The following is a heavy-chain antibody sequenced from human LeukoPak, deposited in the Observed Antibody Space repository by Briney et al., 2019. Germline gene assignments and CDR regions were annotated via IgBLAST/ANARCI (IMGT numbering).Heavy chain of an antibody. CDR3: ATEGSRYCSGGSCYP. D-gene: IGHD2-15*01. CDR1: GYTLTEIS. Sequence: ASVKVSCKVSGYTLTEISMHWVRQAPGKGLEWMGGFDPEDGETIYAQKFQGRVTMTEDTSTDTAYMELSSLRSEDTAVYYCATEGSRYCSGGSCYPWGQGTLVTVSS. J-gene: IGHJ5*02. CDR2: FDPEDGET. V-gene: IGHV1-24*01.